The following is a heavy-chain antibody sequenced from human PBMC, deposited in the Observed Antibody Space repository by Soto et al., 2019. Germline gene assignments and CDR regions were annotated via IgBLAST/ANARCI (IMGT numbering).Heavy chain of an antibody. CDR1: GFTVSYNY. D-gene: IGHD3-10*01. J-gene: IGHJ3*02. CDR3: ARGMYGSVSYYIGDAFDM. Sequence: GGSLRLSCAVSGFTVSYNYMNWVRQAPGKGLEWVSVIYRGGDTFYADSVKGRFTISRDNSKNTLYLQMNSLRAEDTAVYYCARGMYGSVSYYIGDAFDMCGEGTMVTVSS. CDR2: IYRGGDT. V-gene: IGHV3-53*01.